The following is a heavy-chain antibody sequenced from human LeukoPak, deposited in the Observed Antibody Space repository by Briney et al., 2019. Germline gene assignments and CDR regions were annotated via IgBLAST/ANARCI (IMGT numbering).Heavy chain of an antibody. CDR3: ARLWNCGGVCYDAFDI. D-gene: IGHD2-21*02. CDR2: IYPGDSDT. J-gene: IGHJ3*02. Sequence: GESLKISCKGSGYSFTSYWIGWVRQMPGKGLEWMGIIYPGDSDTRYSPSFQGQVTISADKSISTAYLQWSSLKASDTAMYYCARLWNCGGVCYDAFDIWGQGTMVTVSS. CDR1: GYSFTSYW. V-gene: IGHV5-51*01.